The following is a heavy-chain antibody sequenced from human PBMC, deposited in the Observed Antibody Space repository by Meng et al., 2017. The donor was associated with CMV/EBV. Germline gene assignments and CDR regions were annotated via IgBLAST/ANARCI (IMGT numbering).Heavy chain of an antibody. V-gene: IGHV1-2*02. CDR3: VRDHNWGPDY. D-gene: IGHD1-1*01. Sequence: QGQLVQAWGEVKSSGASVKVSCQTSGYRFSDHDMHWVRQAPGQGLEWMGWIYPNSGGTHYAQKFQDRVTMTRDTSISTVYMELSRLTSDDTAVYYCVRDHNWGPDYWGQGTLVTVSS. CDR2: IYPNSGGT. J-gene: IGHJ4*02. CDR1: GYRFSDHD.